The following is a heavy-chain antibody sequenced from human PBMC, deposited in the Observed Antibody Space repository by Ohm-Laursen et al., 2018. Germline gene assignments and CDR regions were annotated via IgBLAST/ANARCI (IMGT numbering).Heavy chain of an antibody. D-gene: IGHD3-22*01. V-gene: IGHV1-18*01. CDR3: ARGDYYYDPDY. Sequence: GASVKVSCKASGYTFTSYGISWVRQAPGQGLEWMGWISAYNGNTNYAQKFQGRVTMTRDTSISTAYMELSRLRSDDTAVYYCARGDYYYDPDYWGQGTLVTVSS. CDR1: GYTFTSYG. CDR2: ISAYNGNT. J-gene: IGHJ4*02.